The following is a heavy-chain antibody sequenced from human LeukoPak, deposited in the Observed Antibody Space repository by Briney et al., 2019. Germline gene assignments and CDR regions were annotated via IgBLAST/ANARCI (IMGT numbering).Heavy chain of an antibody. J-gene: IGHJ6*02. V-gene: IGHV3-48*03. D-gene: IGHD2-15*01. CDR3: ARDHMVEVGSYGLDV. Sequence: GGSLRLSCEASGFRFRTYEMNWVRQAPGKGLEWVSYISSGGNSKYYADSVKGRFTVSRDNVKNSLYLQMSSLRAEDTAVYYCARDHMVEVGSYGLDVWGQGTSVTVSS. CDR1: GFRFRTYE. CDR2: ISSGGNSK.